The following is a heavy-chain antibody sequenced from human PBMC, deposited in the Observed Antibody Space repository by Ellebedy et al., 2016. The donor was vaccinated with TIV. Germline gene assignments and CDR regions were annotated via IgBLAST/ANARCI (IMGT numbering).Heavy chain of an antibody. CDR1: GVSISGHW. CDR3: ASGPNQDFFDY. Sequence: MPSETLSLTCSVSGVSISGHWWSWIRQRPGKGLEWIGYNSYNGNTNYNPSLKSRVTMSIDTSRNQFSLKLSSVTAADTALYYCASGPNQDFFDYWGLGMLVTVSS. V-gene: IGHV4-59*11. CDR2: NSYNGNT. D-gene: IGHD1-14*01. J-gene: IGHJ4*02.